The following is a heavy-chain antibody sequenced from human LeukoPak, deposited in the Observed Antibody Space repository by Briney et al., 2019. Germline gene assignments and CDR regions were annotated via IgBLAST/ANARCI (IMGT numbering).Heavy chain of an antibody. D-gene: IGHD1-7*01. CDR2: INHSGST. J-gene: IGHJ3*02. CDR1: GGSFSGYY. V-gene: IGHV4-34*01. Sequence: SETLSLTCAVYGGSFSGYYWSWIRQPPGKGLEWIGEINHSGSTNYNPSLKSRVTISVDTSKNQFPLKLSSVTAADTAVYYCARPQGGTTYAFDIWGQGTMVTVSS. CDR3: ARPQGGTTYAFDI.